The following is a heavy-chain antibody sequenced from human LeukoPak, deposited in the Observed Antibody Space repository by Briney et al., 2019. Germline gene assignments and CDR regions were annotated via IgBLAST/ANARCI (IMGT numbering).Heavy chain of an antibody. CDR1: GFTFSDYW. CDR3: ARGGYSGSYYRSS. D-gene: IGHD3-22*01. Sequence: GGSLRLSCAASGFTFSDYWMHWVRQVPGKGLVWLSRISKEGDNAFYADSAKGLFTMSRDNAKKTVYLQLTTLRPEDTAVYYCARGGYSGSYYRSSWGQGTLVTVSS. V-gene: IGHV3-74*01. J-gene: IGHJ4*02. CDR2: ISKEGDNA.